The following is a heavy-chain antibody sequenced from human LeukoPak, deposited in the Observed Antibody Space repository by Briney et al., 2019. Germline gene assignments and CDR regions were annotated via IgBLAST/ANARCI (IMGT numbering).Heavy chain of an antibody. J-gene: IGHJ4*02. CDR1: GFSFSTYG. D-gene: IGHD6-13*01. Sequence: GGSLRLSCAASGFSFSTYGIHWVRQAPGKGLEWVAVISNDGSNKYYADSVKGRFTISRDNSKNTVYLQMNSLRGEDTAVYYCAKSGIAAAGQRGYFDYWGQGTLVTVSS. CDR3: AKSGIAAAGQRGYFDY. CDR2: ISNDGSNK. V-gene: IGHV3-30*18.